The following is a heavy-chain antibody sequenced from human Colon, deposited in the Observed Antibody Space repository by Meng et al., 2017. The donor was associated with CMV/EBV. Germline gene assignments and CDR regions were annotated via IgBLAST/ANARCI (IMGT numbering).Heavy chain of an antibody. D-gene: IGHD3-3*01. J-gene: IGHJ6*02. CDR1: GYTFTGYY. V-gene: IGHV1-2*02. CDR2: INPNSGGT. Sequence: ASVKVSCKASGYTFTGYYMYWVRQAPGQGLEWMGWINPNSGGTKYAQKFQGRVTMTRDTSISTAYMELSRLRSDDTAVYYCARVEIWSGYQPPGNYYYYYGMDVWGQGTTVTVSS. CDR3: ARVEIWSGYQPPGNYYYYYGMDV.